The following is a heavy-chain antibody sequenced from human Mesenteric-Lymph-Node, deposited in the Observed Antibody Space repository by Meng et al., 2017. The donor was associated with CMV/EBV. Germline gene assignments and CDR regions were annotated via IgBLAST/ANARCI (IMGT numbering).Heavy chain of an antibody. CDR3: ARAKPWGGAHGWFDP. J-gene: IGHJ5*02. D-gene: IGHD3-16*01. Sequence: SGGSVSSGDYFWSWIRQPPGKGLEWIGYISYSGNTNYNVSLKSRVTILVDTSKNQFSLRLTSVTASDTAVYYCARAKPWGGAHGWFDPWGQGTWSPSPQ. CDR1: GGSVSSGDYF. CDR2: ISYSGNT. V-gene: IGHV4-61*08.